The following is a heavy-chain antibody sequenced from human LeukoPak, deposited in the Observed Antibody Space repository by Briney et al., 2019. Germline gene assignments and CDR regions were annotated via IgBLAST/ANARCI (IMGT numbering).Heavy chain of an antibody. CDR1: GGSFSGYY. Sequence: SETLSLTCAVYGGSFSGYYWSWIRQPPGKGLEWIGEINHSGSTNYNPSLKSRVTISVDTSKNQFSLKLSSVTAADTAVYYCARGRDGYNFNPLDYWAREPWSPSPQ. CDR2: INHSGST. CDR3: ARGRDGYNFNPLDY. V-gene: IGHV4-34*01. J-gene: IGHJ4*02. D-gene: IGHD5-24*01.